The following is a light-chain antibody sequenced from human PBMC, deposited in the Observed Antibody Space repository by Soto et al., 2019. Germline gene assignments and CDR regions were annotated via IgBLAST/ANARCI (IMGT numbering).Light chain of an antibody. Sequence: EIVLTQSPGTLSLSPGERATLSCRASQSVSNNFLAWYQQKLGQPPRLLIYDTSSRATGIPDRFSGSGSGTDFSLTISNLDPDDFAVYYCQQYGNSPFTFGPGTTVDIK. CDR2: DTS. CDR3: QQYGNSPFT. V-gene: IGKV3-20*01. J-gene: IGKJ3*01. CDR1: QSVSNNF.